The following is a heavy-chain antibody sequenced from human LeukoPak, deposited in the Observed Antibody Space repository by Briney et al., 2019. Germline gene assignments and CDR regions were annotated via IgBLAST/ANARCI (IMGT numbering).Heavy chain of an antibody. CDR2: INHSGST. Sequence: SETLSLTCAVYGGSFSGYYLSWIRQPPGKGLESIGEINHSGSTNYNPSLSSRVTISVDTSKSQLSLNLSSVTAADTAVYYWASGVPHDAFDIWGQGTMVTVSS. J-gene: IGHJ3*02. CDR1: GGSFSGYY. V-gene: IGHV4-34*01. CDR3: ASGVPHDAFDI.